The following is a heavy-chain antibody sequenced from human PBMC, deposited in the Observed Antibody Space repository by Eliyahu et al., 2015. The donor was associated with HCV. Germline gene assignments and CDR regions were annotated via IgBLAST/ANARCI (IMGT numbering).Heavy chain of an antibody. CDR2: IWNDGSSQ. CDR3: ARGLRDDDADFLIGH. D-gene: IGHD4-17*01. Sequence: QVQLVESGGGVVRPATSLRLXCXASGXIFSRYGMHWVRQAPGKGLEWVAVIWNDGSSQYYGDSVRGRFTVSRDNSKNTLYLQMNSLRGEDTAVYYCARGLRDDDADFLIGHWGQGALVTVSS. CDR1: GXIFSRYG. V-gene: IGHV3-33*08. J-gene: IGHJ5*02.